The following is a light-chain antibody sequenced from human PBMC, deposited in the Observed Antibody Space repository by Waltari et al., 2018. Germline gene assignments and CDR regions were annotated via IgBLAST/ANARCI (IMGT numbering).Light chain of an antibody. Sequence: ETVLTQSPATLSLSPGGRATLARRASESVITFLSWYQQRPGQAPRLLFHDASKQATGIPARFSGAGSGTDFILTISNLEPEDFALYFCEQRSSWPRTFGQGTKLEMK. CDR2: DAS. CDR1: ESVITF. J-gene: IGKJ2*01. CDR3: EQRSSWPRT. V-gene: IGKV3-11*01.